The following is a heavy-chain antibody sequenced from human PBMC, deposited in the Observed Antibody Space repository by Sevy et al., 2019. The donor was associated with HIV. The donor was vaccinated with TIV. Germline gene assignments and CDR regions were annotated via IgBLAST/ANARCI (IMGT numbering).Heavy chain of an antibody. D-gene: IGHD4-17*01. V-gene: IGHV4-34*01. Sequence: SETLSLTCAVYGESFSNYYWSWIRLSPGKGLESIGEIDHSGRRDYNPSLKSRVTMSADTSKNQFSLKLTSVTAADTAVYYCARGPKPLRSDYGDYRGVGYYFDSWGQGTLVTVSS. CDR3: ARGPKPLRSDYGDYRGVGYYFDS. J-gene: IGHJ4*02. CDR1: GESFSNYY. CDR2: IDHSGRR.